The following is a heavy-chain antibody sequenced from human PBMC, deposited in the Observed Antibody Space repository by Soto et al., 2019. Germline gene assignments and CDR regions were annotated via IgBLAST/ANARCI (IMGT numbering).Heavy chain of an antibody. D-gene: IGHD2-21*01. Sequence: EVQLVESGGGLVQPGGSLTLSCAVSGLTFGDNYREWVRQAQGKGPEWVARSRNKAKSYSTDFAASVKGRFTISRDESKNSLNLQMNSLMTEDTAVYYCSILEGAWGQGTLVTVSS. CDR3: SILEGA. CDR1: GLTFGDNY. J-gene: IGHJ5*02. V-gene: IGHV3-72*01. CDR2: SRNKAKSYST.